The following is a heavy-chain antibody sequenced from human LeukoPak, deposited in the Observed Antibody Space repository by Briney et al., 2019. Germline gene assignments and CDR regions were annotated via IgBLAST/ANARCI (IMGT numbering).Heavy chain of an antibody. D-gene: IGHD6-19*01. V-gene: IGHV4-39*01. CDR3: ARLVAVAGVFDY. CDR1: GGSISSSPYY. J-gene: IGHJ4*02. Sequence: SETLSLTCTVSGGSISSSPYYWGWIRQPPGKGLEWIGSVYYSGSTSYNPPLKSRVTISVDTSKNQFSLKLNSVTAADTAVYYCARLVAVAGVFDYWGQGTLVTVSS. CDR2: VYYSGST.